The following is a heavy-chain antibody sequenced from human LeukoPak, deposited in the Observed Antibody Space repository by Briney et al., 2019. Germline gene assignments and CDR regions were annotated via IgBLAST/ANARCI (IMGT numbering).Heavy chain of an antibody. CDR2: INHSGST. CDR3: ARKGLLWFGELLKGNWFDP. J-gene: IGHJ5*02. D-gene: IGHD3-10*01. CDR1: GGSFSGYY. Sequence: SETLSLTCAVYGGSFSGYYWSWIRQPPGKGLEWIGEINHSGSTNYNPSLKSRVTISVDTSKNQFSLKLSSVTAADTPVYYCARKGLLWFGELLKGNWFDPWGQGTLVTVSS. V-gene: IGHV4-34*01.